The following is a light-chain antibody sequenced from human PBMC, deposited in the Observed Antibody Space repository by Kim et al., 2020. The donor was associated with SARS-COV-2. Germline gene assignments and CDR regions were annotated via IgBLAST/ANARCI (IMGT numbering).Light chain of an antibody. J-gene: IGKJ4*01. Sequence: SASVGDRVTITCRASQVISNYLAWFQQKPGKVPKRLIYAASALRSGVPSRFSGSGSGTDFTLTISSLQPEDVATYYCQKYNSAPLTFGGGTKLEI. V-gene: IGKV1-27*01. CDR2: AAS. CDR1: QVISNY. CDR3: QKYNSAPLT.